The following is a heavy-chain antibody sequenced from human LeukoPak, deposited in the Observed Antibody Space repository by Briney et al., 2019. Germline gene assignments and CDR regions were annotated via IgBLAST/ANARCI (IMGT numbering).Heavy chain of an antibody. CDR2: FDPEDGET. Sequence: ASVKVSCKVSGYTLTELSMHWVRQAPGKGLEWMGGFDPEDGETIYAQKFQGRVTTTEDTSTDTAYMELSSLRSEDTAVYYCAREDDSSGWRPFDYWGQGTLVTVSS. V-gene: IGHV1-24*01. CDR3: AREDDSSGWRPFDY. D-gene: IGHD6-19*01. J-gene: IGHJ4*02. CDR1: GYTLTELS.